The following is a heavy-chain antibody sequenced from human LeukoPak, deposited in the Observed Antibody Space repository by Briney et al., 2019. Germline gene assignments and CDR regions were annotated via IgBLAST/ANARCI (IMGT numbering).Heavy chain of an antibody. Sequence: GGSLRLSCAASGFTFSDYGMHWVRQAPGKALECVALISYDGGNKFYADSVRDRFTISRDNSKNTLFLQMNSLRIEDTAVYYCAKVFEVRGARRPKDYWGQGTLVIVSS. CDR1: GFTFSDYG. CDR2: ISYDGGNK. CDR3: AKVFEVRGARRPKDY. V-gene: IGHV3-30*18. J-gene: IGHJ4*02. D-gene: IGHD3-10*01.